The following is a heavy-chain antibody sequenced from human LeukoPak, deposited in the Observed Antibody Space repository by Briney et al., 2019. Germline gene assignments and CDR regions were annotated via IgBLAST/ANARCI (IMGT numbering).Heavy chain of an antibody. CDR1: GFTFSRYA. J-gene: IGHJ5*01. Sequence: GGSLRPSCAAPGFTFSRYAMSWVRPAPGKGLGLVSAISSSSTYIQYADSVKGRFTISRDDAKNSLYLQLDSLRVEDTAVYYCVRVGVRAWFDSWGQGTLVTVSS. D-gene: IGHD3-16*02. CDR2: ISSSSTYI. CDR3: VRVGVRAWFDS. V-gene: IGHV3-21*01.